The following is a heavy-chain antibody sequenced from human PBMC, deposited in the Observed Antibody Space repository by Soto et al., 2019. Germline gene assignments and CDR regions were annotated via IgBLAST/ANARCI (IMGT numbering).Heavy chain of an antibody. J-gene: IGHJ3*02. CDR2: FDPEDGET. CDR3: ATAWGHCSGGSCYRVGKSDAFDI. Sequence: ASVKVSCKVSGYTLTELSMHWVRQAPGKGLEWMGGFDPEDGETIYAQKFQGRVTMTEDTSTDTAYMELSSLRSEDTAVYYCATAWGHCSGGSCYRVGKSDAFDIWGQGTMVTVSS. V-gene: IGHV1-24*01. CDR1: GYTLTELS. D-gene: IGHD2-15*01.